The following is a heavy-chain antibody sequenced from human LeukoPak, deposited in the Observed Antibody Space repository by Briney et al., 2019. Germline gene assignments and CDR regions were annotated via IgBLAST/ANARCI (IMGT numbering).Heavy chain of an antibody. Sequence: PGGSLRLSCAASGFTFSSYSMNWVRQAPGKGLEWVSAISGSGGSTYYADSVKGRFTISRDNSKNTLYLQMNSLRAEDTAVYYCAKAAYYYGSGSSYLTDWGQGTLVTVSS. J-gene: IGHJ4*02. CDR2: ISGSGGST. D-gene: IGHD3-10*01. CDR3: AKAAYYYGSGSSYLTD. CDR1: GFTFSSYS. V-gene: IGHV3-23*01.